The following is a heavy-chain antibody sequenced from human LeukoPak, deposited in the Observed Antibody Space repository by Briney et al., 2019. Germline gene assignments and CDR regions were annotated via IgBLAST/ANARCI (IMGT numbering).Heavy chain of an antibody. V-gene: IGHV1-2*02. D-gene: IGHD6-19*01. CDR1: GYTFTGYY. J-gene: IGHJ5*02. Sequence: ASVKVSCKASGYTFTGYYMHWVRQAPGQGLEWMGWINPNSGGTNYAQKVQGRVTMTRDTSISTAYMELSRLRSDDTAVYYCARETGYSSGWYFGGWYWFDPWGQGTLVTVSS. CDR3: ARETGYSSGWYFGGWYWFDP. CDR2: INPNSGGT.